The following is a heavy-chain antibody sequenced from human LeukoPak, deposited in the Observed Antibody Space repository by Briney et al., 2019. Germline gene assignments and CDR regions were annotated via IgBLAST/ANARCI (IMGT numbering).Heavy chain of an antibody. CDR3: ARGGDGYNGFDY. Sequence: SVKVSCKASGYTFTSYGISWVRQAPGQGLEWMGRIIPILGIANYAQKFQGRVTITADKSTSTAYMELSSLRSEDTAVYYCARGGDGYNGFDYWGQGTLVTVSS. CDR2: IIPILGIA. D-gene: IGHD5-24*01. CDR1: GYTFTSYG. J-gene: IGHJ4*02. V-gene: IGHV1-69*04.